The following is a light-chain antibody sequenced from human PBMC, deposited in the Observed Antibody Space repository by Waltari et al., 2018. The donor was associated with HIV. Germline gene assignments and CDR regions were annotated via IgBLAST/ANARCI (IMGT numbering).Light chain of an antibody. CDR1: SGHNTYA. CDR3: QTWDTGIQV. Sequence: QVVLTQSPSASASLGASVKLTCHLSSGHNTYAIAWHQQQPEKGPRYWMRVGTNGSHINGDGIPDRFSSSSAGTGRCLIISSLQSEDEADYYCQTWDTGIQVFGGGTKLTVL. CDR2: VGTNGSH. V-gene: IGLV4-69*01. J-gene: IGLJ3*02.